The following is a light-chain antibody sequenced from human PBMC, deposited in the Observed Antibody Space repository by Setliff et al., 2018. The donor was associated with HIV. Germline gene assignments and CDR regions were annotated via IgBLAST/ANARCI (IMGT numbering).Light chain of an antibody. CDR1: SSDVGRYNL. CDR3: CSNTGSNTYV. J-gene: IGLJ1*01. CDR2: QAS. V-gene: IGLV2-23*01. Sequence: QSVLTQPRSVSGSPGQSVTISCTGSSSDVGRYNLVSWYQQQPGKPPKLMIYQASKRPSGVSNRFSGSKSGNTASLTISGLQAEDEADYYCCSNTGSNTYVFGTGTKVTVL.